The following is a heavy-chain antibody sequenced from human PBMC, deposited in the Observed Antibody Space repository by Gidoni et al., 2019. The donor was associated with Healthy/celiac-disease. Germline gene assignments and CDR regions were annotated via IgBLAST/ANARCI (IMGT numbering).Heavy chain of an antibody. D-gene: IGHD3-10*01. CDR3: ARVRDELLWFGESLGAFDI. CDR2: ISSSSSST. J-gene: IGHJ3*02. V-gene: IGHV3-11*05. Sequence: QGQLVESGGGLVKPGGSLRLSCAATGFPFSTYYMSLIRQAHGKGLSWLSYISSSSSSTNSAASLKGRFTISRDNANHSLYLQINSLRAEATAVYYCARVRDELLWFGESLGAFDIWGQGTMVTVSS. CDR1: GFPFSTYY.